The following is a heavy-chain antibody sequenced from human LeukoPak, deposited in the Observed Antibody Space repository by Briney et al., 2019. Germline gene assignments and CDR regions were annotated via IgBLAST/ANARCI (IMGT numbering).Heavy chain of an antibody. Sequence: GGSLRLSCAASGFTFSSYSMNWVRQAPGKGLEWVSSISSSSSYIYYADSVKGRFTISRDNAKNSLYLQMNSLRAEDTAVYYCARSVGFHGGSSLNWFDPWGQGTLVTVSS. CDR3: ARSVGFHGGSSLNWFDP. CDR2: ISSSSSYI. J-gene: IGHJ5*02. V-gene: IGHV3-21*04. D-gene: IGHD4-23*01. CDR1: GFTFSSYS.